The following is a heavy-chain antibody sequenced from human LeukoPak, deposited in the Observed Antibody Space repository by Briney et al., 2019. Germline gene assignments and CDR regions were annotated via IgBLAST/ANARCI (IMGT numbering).Heavy chain of an antibody. CDR2: IIPILGIA. CDR3: AREDIVVVPAADYYYYYGMDV. D-gene: IGHD2-2*01. J-gene: IGHJ6*02. CDR1: GGTFSSYA. V-gene: IGHV1-69*04. Sequence: SVKVSCKASGGTFSSYAISWVRQAPGQGLEWVGRIIPILGIANYAQKFQGRVTITADKSTSTAYMELSSLRSEDTAVYYCAREDIVVVPAADYYYYYGMDVWGQGTTVTVSS.